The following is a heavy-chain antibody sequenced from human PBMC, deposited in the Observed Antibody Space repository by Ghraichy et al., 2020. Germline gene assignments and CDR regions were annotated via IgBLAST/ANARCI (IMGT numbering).Heavy chain of an antibody. D-gene: IGHD6-19*01. V-gene: IGHV3-23*01. CDR1: GFTFSSYA. J-gene: IGHJ3*02. CDR3: AKGSQTPYSSGWYSAFDI. Sequence: GSLRLSCAASGFTFSSYAMSWVRQAPGKGLEWVSAISGSGGSTYYADSVKGRFTISRDNSKNTLYLQMNSLRAEDTAVYYCAKGSQTPYSSGWYSAFDIWGQGTMVTVSS. CDR2: ISGSGGST.